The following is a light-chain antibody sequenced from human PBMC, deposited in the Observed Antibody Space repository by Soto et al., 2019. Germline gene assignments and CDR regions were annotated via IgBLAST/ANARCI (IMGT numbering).Light chain of an antibody. CDR2: DAF. J-gene: IGKJ5*01. V-gene: IGKV3-11*01. Sequence: IVLTQSPATLSVSPGERATLSCRASQSVSSNLAWHQQRPGQAPRLLIHDAFMRATGIPARFSGSGSGTDFTLTISSLEPEDFAVYYCQQRSNWPITFGQGTRLEIK. CDR1: QSVSSN. CDR3: QQRSNWPIT.